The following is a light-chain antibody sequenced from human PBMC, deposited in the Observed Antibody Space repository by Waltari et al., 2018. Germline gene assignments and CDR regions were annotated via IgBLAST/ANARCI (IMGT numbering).Light chain of an antibody. Sequence: HILTQPPSVSVAPGPTATITFGGTNIGSASVHWYQQKPGQAPVRVVSVACARPSGVPERFFDSKSGNTATLTLIRVEAGDEADFYCQLWDSRIDQWVFGGGTKLTVL. CDR2: VAC. V-gene: IGLV3-21*02. J-gene: IGLJ3*02. CDR3: QLWDSRIDQWV. CDR1: NIGSAS.